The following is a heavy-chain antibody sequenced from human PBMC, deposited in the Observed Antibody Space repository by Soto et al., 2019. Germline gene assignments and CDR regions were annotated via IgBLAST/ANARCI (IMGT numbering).Heavy chain of an antibody. J-gene: IGHJ6*03. CDR2: MNPNSGNT. CDR1: GYTFTSYD. Sequence: QVQLVQSGAEVKKPGASAKVSCKASGYTFTSYDINWVRQATGQGLEWMGWMNPNSGNTGYAQKFQGRVTMTRNTSISTAYMELSSLRSEDTAVYYCARRKEGHYYYYMDVWGKGTTVTVSS. V-gene: IGHV1-8*01. CDR3: ARRKEGHYYYYMDV.